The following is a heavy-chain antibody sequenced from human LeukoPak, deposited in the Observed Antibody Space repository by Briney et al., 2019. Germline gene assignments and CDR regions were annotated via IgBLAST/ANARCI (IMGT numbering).Heavy chain of an antibody. J-gene: IGHJ4*02. Sequence: GGSLRLSCAASGFTVSSNYMSWVRQAPGKGLEWVSVIYSGGSTYYADSVKGRFTISRDNSKNTLYLQMNSLRAEDTAVYYCAREKFNYDLLHYFDYWGQGTLVTVSS. CDR3: AREKFNYDLLHYFDY. V-gene: IGHV3-53*01. CDR2: IYSGGST. D-gene: IGHD3-16*01. CDR1: GFTVSSNY.